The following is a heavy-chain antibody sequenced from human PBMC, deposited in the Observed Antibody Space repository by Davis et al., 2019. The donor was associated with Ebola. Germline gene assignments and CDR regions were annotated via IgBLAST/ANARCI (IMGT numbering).Heavy chain of an antibody. CDR3: ARKPARWENWFDP. Sequence: SETLSLTCAVYGGSFSGYYWTWIRQPPGKGLEWIGEIHHIGSTNYNPSLKSRVTISEDTSKNRFSLRLSSATAADTAVYYCARKPARWENWFDPWGQGTLVTVSS. D-gene: IGHD2-2*01. CDR1: GGSFSGYY. CDR2: IHHIGST. V-gene: IGHV4-34*01. J-gene: IGHJ5*02.